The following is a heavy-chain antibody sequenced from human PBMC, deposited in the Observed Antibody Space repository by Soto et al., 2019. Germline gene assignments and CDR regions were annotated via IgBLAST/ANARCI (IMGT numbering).Heavy chain of an antibody. CDR3: ARDLRYSGSYYYYYGMDV. CDR1: GGTFSSYA. D-gene: IGHD1-26*01. CDR2: IIPIFGTA. V-gene: IGHV1-69*13. J-gene: IGHJ6*02. Sequence: SVKVSCKASGGTFSSYAISWVRQAPGQGLAWMGGIIPIFGTANYAQKFQGRVTIPADESTSTAYMELSSLRSEDTAVYYCARDLRYSGSYYYYYGMDVWGQGTTVTVSS.